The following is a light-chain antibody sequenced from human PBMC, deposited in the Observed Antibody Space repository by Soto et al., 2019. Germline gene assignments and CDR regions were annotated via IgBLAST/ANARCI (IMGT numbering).Light chain of an antibody. CDR1: SSDVGGYDF. Sequence: QSALTQPASVSGSPGQSITISCTGTSSDVGGYDFVSWYQQLPGKAPKLMISEVSNRPSGVSNRFSGSKSGNTASLTISGLQAEDEADYYCSSYTAGGTIFGTGTKLTVL. CDR2: EVS. V-gene: IGLV2-14*01. J-gene: IGLJ1*01. CDR3: SSYTAGGTI.